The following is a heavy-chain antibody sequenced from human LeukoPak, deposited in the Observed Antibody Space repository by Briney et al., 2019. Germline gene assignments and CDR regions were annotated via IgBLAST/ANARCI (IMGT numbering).Heavy chain of an antibody. J-gene: IGHJ4*02. CDR2: IYYSGST. V-gene: IGHV4-39*01. D-gene: IGHD2-2*01. CDR1: GGSISSSSYY. Sequence: PSETLSLTCTVSGGSISSSSYYWGWIRQPPGKGLEWIGTIYYSGSTYYNPSLKSRVTISVDTSKNQFSLKLTSVTAADTAVYYCARPSTYCSSTSCPLDYWGQGTLVTVSS. CDR3: ARPSTYCSSTSCPLDY.